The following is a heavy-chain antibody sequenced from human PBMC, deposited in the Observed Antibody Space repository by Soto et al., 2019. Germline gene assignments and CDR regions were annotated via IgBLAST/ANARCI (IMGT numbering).Heavy chain of an antibody. CDR3: ARDRTMEWSSRVYYYYGMDV. CDR2: IWYDGSNK. CDR1: GFTFSSYG. J-gene: IGHJ6*02. V-gene: IGHV3-33*01. D-gene: IGHD3-3*01. Sequence: QVQLVESGGGVVQPGRSLRLSCAASGFTFSSYGMHWVRQAPGKGLEWVAVIWYDGSNKYYADSVKGRFTISRDNSKNTLYLQMNSLRAEDTAVYYCARDRTMEWSSRVYYYYGMDVWGQGTTVTVSS.